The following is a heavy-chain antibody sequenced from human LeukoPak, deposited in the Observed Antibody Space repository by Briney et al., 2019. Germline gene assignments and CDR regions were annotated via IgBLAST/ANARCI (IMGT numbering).Heavy chain of an antibody. Sequence: GASVKVSCKASGGTFGSYPISWVRRAPGQGHEWMGGIIPIFGTANYAQKFQGRVTITADKATSTAYMELSSLRSEDTAVYYCARGTYSSSSWADYYYYMDVWGKGTTVTVSS. CDR1: GGTFGSYP. D-gene: IGHD6-6*01. J-gene: IGHJ6*03. CDR3: ARGTYSSSSWADYYYYMDV. V-gene: IGHV1-69*06. CDR2: IIPIFGTA.